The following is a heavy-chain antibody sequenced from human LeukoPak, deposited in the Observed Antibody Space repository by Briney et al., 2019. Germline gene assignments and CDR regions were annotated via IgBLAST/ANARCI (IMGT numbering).Heavy chain of an antibody. D-gene: IGHD2-2*03. CDR3: AKRLDIVAVPAALDY. CDR2: ISGSGGST. V-gene: IGHV3-23*01. J-gene: IGHJ4*02. Sequence: GGSLRLSCAASGFTFSSYAMSWVRQAPGKGLEWVSAISGSGGSTYYADSVKGRFIISRDNSKNTLYLQMNSLRAEDTAVYYCAKRLDIVAVPAALDYWGQGTLVTVSS. CDR1: GFTFSSYA.